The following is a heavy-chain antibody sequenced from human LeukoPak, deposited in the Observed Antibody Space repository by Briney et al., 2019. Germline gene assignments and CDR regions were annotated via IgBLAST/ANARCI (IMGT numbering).Heavy chain of an antibody. D-gene: IGHD1-1*01. J-gene: IGHJ4*02. V-gene: IGHV3-11*05. CDR3: AKDLEGNY. CDR2: ISSSGSYT. CDR1: GLSYSDSY. Sequence: GWSLRLSCAASGLSYSDSYMTWIRQAPGKGLEWVSYISSSGSYTNYADSVQGRFTVSRDNAKNSLFLHMTSLRAEDTAVYYCAKDLEGNYWGQGTLVTVSS.